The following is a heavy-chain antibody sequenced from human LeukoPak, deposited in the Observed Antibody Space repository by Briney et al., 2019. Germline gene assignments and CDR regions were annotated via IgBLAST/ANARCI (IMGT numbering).Heavy chain of an antibody. Sequence: ASVKVSCKASGYTFTSYDINWVRQATGQGLEWMGWMNPNSGNTGYAQKFQGRVTMTRNTSISTAYMELSSLRSDDTAVYYCARVARRASIAVAPDYWGQGTLVTVSS. CDR1: GYTFTSYD. D-gene: IGHD6-19*01. J-gene: IGHJ4*02. CDR2: MNPNSGNT. V-gene: IGHV1-8*01. CDR3: ARVARRASIAVAPDY.